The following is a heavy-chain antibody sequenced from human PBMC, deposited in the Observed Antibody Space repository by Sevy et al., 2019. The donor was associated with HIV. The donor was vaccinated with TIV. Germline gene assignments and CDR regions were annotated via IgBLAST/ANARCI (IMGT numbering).Heavy chain of an antibody. J-gene: IGHJ1*01. V-gene: IGHV3-23*01. CDR2: ISGSGGIT. CDR1: GFTFSSYG. D-gene: IGHD3-16*01. CDR3: AKDGVYGWDFEHFLH. Sequence: GGSLRLSCAVSGFTFSSYGMSWVRQAPGKGLEWVSSISGSGGITYYADSVKGRFTFSRDNSKNTLYLQMNSLRAEDTAVYYCAKDGVYGWDFEHFLHWGQGTLVTVSS.